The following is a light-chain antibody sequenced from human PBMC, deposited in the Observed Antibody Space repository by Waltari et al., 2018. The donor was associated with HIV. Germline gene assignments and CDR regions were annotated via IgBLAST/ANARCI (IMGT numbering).Light chain of an antibody. CDR1: SSHIGAGYD. J-gene: IGLJ1*01. CDR2: GNS. CDR3: QSYDSSLSGFYV. V-gene: IGLV1-40*01. Sequence: QSVLTQPPSVSGAPGPRVTISCTGSSSHIGAGYDVHWYQQLPGTAPKLLIYGNSNRPSGVPDRFSGSKSGTSASLAITGLQAEDEADYYCQSYDSSLSGFYVFGTGTKVTVL.